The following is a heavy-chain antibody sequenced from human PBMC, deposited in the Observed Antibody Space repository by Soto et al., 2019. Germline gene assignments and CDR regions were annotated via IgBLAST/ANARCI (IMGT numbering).Heavy chain of an antibody. CDR2: IIPIFDTA. CDR1: GGTFSSYA. Sequence: SVKVSCKASGGTFSSYAISWVRQAPGQGLEWMGGIIPIFDTANYAQKFQGRVTITADKSTSTAYMELSSLRSEDTAVYYCARGGRRGQWLVPDWFDPWGQGTLVTVS. CDR3: ARGGRRGQWLVPDWFDP. D-gene: IGHD6-19*01. J-gene: IGHJ5*02. V-gene: IGHV1-69*06.